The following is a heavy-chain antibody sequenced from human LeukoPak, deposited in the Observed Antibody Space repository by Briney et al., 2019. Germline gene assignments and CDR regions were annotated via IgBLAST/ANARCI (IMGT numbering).Heavy chain of an antibody. J-gene: IGHJ4*02. CDR3: AREGRDRQQLAKVDY. CDR2: IYTSGST. Sequence: PSETLSLTCTVSGGSIISGSYYWSWIRQPAGKGLEWIGRIYTSGSTNYNPSLKSRVTISVDTSKNQFSLKLSSVTAADTAVYYCAREGRDRQQLAKVDYWGQGTLVTVSS. D-gene: IGHD6-13*01. CDR1: GGSIISGSYY. V-gene: IGHV4-61*02.